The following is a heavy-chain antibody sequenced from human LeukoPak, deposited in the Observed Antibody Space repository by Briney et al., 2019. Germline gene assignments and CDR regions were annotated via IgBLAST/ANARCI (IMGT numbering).Heavy chain of an antibody. CDR2: ISYDGRNK. J-gene: IGHJ4*02. D-gene: IGHD4-17*01. V-gene: IGHV3-30*04. Sequence: GGSLRLSCAASGFTFSTYAMHWVRQAPGKGLEWVAVISYDGRNKYYADSVKGRFIISRDNSKSTLYLQMNSLRAEDTAVYYCARETVTGTHYYFDYWGQGTLVTVSS. CDR3: ARETVTGTHYYFDY. CDR1: GFTFSTYA.